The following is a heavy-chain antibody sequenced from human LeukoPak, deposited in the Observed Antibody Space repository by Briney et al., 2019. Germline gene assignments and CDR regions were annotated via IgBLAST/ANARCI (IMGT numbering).Heavy chain of an antibody. D-gene: IGHD3-10*01. CDR2: IYHSGST. Sequence: PSETLSLTCTVSGYSISSGYYWGWIRQPPGKVLEWIGSIYHSGSTYYNPSLKSRVTISVDTSKNQFSLKLSSVTAADTAVYYCARAPIEGSLRDHDAFDIWGQGTMVTVSS. CDR1: GYSISSGYY. J-gene: IGHJ3*02. CDR3: ARAPIEGSLRDHDAFDI. V-gene: IGHV4-38-2*02.